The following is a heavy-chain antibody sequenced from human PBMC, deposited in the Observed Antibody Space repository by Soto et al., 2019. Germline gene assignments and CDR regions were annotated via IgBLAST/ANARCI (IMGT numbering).Heavy chain of an antibody. V-gene: IGHV4-39*01. CDR3: STLPNCYYGSESTSVFDY. Sequence: QLQLQESGPGLVKPSETLSLTCTVSGGSISSSSYYWGWIRKPPGKGLVGIGSTYYSGCNYYNPSLKRRVTLSVDTYKHQFSLKISSVTAADTAVYYGSTLPNCYYGSESTSVFDYWGQGTLVTVSS. CDR2: TYYSGCN. CDR1: GGSISSSSYY. D-gene: IGHD3-10*01. J-gene: IGHJ4*02.